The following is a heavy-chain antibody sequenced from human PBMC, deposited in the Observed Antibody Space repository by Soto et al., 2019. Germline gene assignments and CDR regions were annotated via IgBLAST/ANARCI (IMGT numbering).Heavy chain of an antibody. V-gene: IGHV4-34*01. CDR2: ISHTGST. CDR3: ARGLLPWFFDF. J-gene: IGHJ2*01. Sequence: WTWIRQPPGKGLEWIGEISHTGSTNYNPSLKSRGTITVDTSKTQISLKLSSVTAADTAVYYCARGLLPWFFDFWARGTLVTVPP.